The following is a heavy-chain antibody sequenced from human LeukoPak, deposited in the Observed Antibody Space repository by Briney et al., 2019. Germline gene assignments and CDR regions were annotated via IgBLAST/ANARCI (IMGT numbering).Heavy chain of an antibody. D-gene: IGHD4-23*01. Sequence: GGSLRLSCAASGFTFSTYWMSWVRQAPGKGLEGVANIKQDGSEKYYMDSVKGRFAISRDNAKNSLFLQMNTLRVEDTAVYYCAKDSLLTVVSPVAASWGQGTLVTVSS. CDR3: AKDSLLTVVSPVAAS. V-gene: IGHV3-7*01. CDR1: GFTFSTYW. CDR2: IKQDGSEK. J-gene: IGHJ5*02.